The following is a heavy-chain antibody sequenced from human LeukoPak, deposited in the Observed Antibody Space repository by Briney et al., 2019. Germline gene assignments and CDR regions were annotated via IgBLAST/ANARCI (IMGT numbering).Heavy chain of an antibody. J-gene: IGHJ4*02. CDR2: ISSSSSYI. CDR1: GFTPCSHS. D-gene: IGHD3-3*02. Sequence: GCLRLSPAASGFTPCSHSMNWVRQAPGKRVERVSSISSSSSYIYSADTVKGRFTISREKAKNSLYLQMNSVTAEDTAVYYCARVSHTFDYWGQGTLVTVSS. V-gene: IGHV3-21*01. CDR3: ARVSHTFDY.